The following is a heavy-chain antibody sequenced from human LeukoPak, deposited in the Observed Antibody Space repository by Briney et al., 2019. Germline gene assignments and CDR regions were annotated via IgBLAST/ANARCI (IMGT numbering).Heavy chain of an antibody. CDR3: ARLGLLYYFDY. J-gene: IGHJ4*02. Sequence: SETLSLTCAVYGGSFSGYYWSWIRQPPGKGLEWIGEINHSGSTNYNPSLKSRVIISVDTSKNQFSLKLSSVTAADTAVYYCARLGLLYYFDYWGQGTLVTVSS. V-gene: IGHV4-34*01. D-gene: IGHD5-18*01. CDR1: GGSFSGYY. CDR2: INHSGST.